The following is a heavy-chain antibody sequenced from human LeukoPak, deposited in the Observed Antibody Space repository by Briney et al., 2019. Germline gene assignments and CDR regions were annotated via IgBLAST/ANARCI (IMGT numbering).Heavy chain of an antibody. Sequence: GESLRLSCAASGFTFSSYEMNWVRQAPGKGLEWVSYITSSGSTIYYADSVKGRFTISRDNAKNSLYLQMYSLRAEDSAVYYCARWGRTSGHAFDIWGQGTMVTVSS. D-gene: IGHD6-19*01. CDR3: ARWGRTSGHAFDI. CDR2: ITSSGSTI. V-gene: IGHV3-48*03. J-gene: IGHJ3*02. CDR1: GFTFSSYE.